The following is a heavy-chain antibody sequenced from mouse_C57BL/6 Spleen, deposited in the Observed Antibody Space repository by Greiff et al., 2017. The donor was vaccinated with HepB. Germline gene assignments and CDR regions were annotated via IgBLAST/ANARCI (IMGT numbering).Heavy chain of an antibody. V-gene: IGHV1-9*01. J-gene: IGHJ1*03. CDR2: ILPGSGST. CDR1: GYTFTGYW. Sequence: QVQLQQSGAELMKPGASVKLSCKATGYTFTGYWIEWVKQRPGHGLEWIGEILPGSGSTNYNEKFKGKATFTADTSSNTAYMQLSSLTTEDSAIYYCARIYGSRYVSYWYFDVWGTGTTVTVSS. CDR3: ARIYGSRYVSYWYFDV. D-gene: IGHD1-1*01.